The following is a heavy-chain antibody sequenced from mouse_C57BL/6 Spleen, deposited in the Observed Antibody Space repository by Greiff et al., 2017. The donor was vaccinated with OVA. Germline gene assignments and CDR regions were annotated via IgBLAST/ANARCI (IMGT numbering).Heavy chain of an antibody. CDR1: GYTFTDYN. CDR3: ARAWTAQDTEEYYYAIDD. V-gene: IGHV1-18*01. D-gene: IGHD3-2*02. J-gene: IGHJ4*01. CDR2: INPNNGGT. Sequence: EVQLQQSGPELVKPGASVKIPCKASGYTFTDYNMDWVKQRHGKSLEWIGDINPNNGGTIYNKKLKDKATLTVDKSSNTFYMKLRSLTSEDTAVDNCARAWTAQDTEEYYYAIDDWGQGTTVTVSS.